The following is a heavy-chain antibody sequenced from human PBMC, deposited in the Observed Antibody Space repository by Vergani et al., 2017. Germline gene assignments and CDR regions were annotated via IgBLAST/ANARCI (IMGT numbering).Heavy chain of an antibody. CDR2: MNPNSGNT. J-gene: IGHJ6*02. V-gene: IGHV1-8*01. Sequence: QVQLVQSGAEVKKPGASVKVSRKASGYTFTSYDINWVRQATGQGLEWMGWMNPNSGNTGYAQKFQGRVTMTRNTSISTAYMELSSLRSEDTAVYYCARAFSSSWYPYYYYYGMDVWGQGTTVTVSS. CDR3: ARAFSSSWYPYYYYYGMDV. CDR1: GYTFTSYD. D-gene: IGHD6-13*01.